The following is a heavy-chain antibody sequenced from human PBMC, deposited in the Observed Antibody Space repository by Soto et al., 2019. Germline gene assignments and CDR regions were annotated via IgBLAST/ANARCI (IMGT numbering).Heavy chain of an antibody. CDR1: GDSINGDKDY. CDR2: IYFRGNT. J-gene: IGHJ4*02. CDR3: ARDLSRGLVAPW. D-gene: IGHD2-15*01. Sequence: PSETLSLTCSVSGDSINGDKDYWGWIRQPPGKGLEWIGSIYFRGNTYYNPSLQTRVTISLDKSKSQFSLKLNSVTAADTAVYYCARDLSRGLVAPWWGQGTLVTVSS. V-gene: IGHV4-39*02.